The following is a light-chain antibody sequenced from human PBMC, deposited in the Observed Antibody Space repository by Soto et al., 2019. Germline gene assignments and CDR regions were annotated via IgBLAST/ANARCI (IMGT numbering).Light chain of an antibody. Sequence: QPVLTQSPSASASLGASVKLTCNLSSWHSNYALAWHQQQSEKGPRYLMKLNSDGSHSKGDGIPDRFSGSSSGAERYLTISRLQSEDEADYYCQTWGSGIVVFGGGTKLTVL. V-gene: IGLV4-69*01. CDR1: SWHSNYA. CDR2: LNSDGSH. CDR3: QTWGSGIVV. J-gene: IGLJ2*01.